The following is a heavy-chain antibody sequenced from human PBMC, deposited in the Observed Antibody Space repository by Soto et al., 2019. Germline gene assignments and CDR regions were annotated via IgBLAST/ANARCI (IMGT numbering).Heavy chain of an antibody. CDR2: IYYSGST. CDR3: ARVIAAAGKHNWFDP. J-gene: IGHJ5*02. Sequence: SETLSLTCTVSGGSISSGGYYWSWIRQHPGKGLEWIGYIYYSGSTYYNPSLKSRVTISVDTSKNQFSLKLSSVTAADTAVYYCARVIAAAGKHNWFDPWGQGTLVTSPQ. D-gene: IGHD6-13*01. V-gene: IGHV4-31*03. CDR1: GGSISSGGYY.